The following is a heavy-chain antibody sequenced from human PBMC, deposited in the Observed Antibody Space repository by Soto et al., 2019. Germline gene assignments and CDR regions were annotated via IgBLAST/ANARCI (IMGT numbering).Heavy chain of an antibody. J-gene: IGHJ4*02. V-gene: IGHV1-18*01. CDR3: ARTGKAMTTRENY. Sequence: QVQMGQSGAEVKNPGASEKVYCKASGYPFTRYGITWVRQAPGKGLEWMGWISDHNGNKKYAQKIQGRVTRTKGTSTSTAYVDLRSLRSDNTAGYCCARTGKAMTTRENYWGQGNLVSDS. D-gene: IGHD4-17*01. CDR2: ISDHNGNK. CDR1: GYPFTRYG.